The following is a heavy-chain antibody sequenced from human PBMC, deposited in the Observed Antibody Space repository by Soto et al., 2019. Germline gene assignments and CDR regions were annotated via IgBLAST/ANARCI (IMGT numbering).Heavy chain of an antibody. J-gene: IGHJ1*01. D-gene: IGHD3-16*01. V-gene: IGHV3-30*18. Sequence: QVQLVQSGGGVVQPGRSLSLSCEASGSTFSNYDMDWVRQAPGKGLEWVAIISFDGSKTYYADSVKGRFTVSRDNSKNTLFLQMNYLRPEDTALYFCAKDVDRLGELWGYFQNWGQGTLVTVSS. CDR1: GSTFSNYD. CDR3: AKDVDRLGELWGYFQN. CDR2: ISFDGSKT.